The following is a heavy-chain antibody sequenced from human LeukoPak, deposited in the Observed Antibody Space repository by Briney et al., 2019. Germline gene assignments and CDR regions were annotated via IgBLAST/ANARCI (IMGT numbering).Heavy chain of an antibody. V-gene: IGHV1-2*02. J-gene: IGHJ4*02. Sequence: ASVKVSCKASGYTFTSYDINWVRQATGQGLEWMGWINPNSGGTNYAQKFQGRVTMTRDTSISTAYMELSRLRSDDTAVYYCARDQGGYSSDWGQGTLVTVSS. CDR3: ARDQGGYSSD. CDR2: INPNSGGT. CDR1: GYTFTSYD. D-gene: IGHD6-19*01.